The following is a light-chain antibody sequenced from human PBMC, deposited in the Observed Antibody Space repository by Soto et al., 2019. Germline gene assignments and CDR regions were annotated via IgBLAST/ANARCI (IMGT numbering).Light chain of an antibody. CDR1: QSVSSY. CDR2: DAS. J-gene: IGKJ5*01. Sequence: EIVMTQSPSALSVSPVEGATLSCIASQSVSSYLAWYQQKPGQAPRLLIYDASNRATGIPARFSGSGSGTDFTLTINSLEPEDFAVYYCQQRSNWPSITFGQGTRLEIK. V-gene: IGKV3-11*01. CDR3: QQRSNWPSIT.